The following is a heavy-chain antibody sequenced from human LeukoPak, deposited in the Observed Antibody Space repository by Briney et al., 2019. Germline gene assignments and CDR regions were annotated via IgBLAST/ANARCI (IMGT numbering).Heavy chain of an antibody. J-gene: IGHJ6*03. D-gene: IGHD5-24*01. CDR1: GFTFSSYS. CDR3: AREGRWLQFYYYYYYMDV. V-gene: IGHV3-48*04. Sequence: GGSLRLSCAASGFTFSSYSMNWVRQAPGKGLEWVSYISSSSSTIYYADSVKGRFTISRDNAKNSLYLQMNSLRAEDTAVYYCAREGRWLQFYYYYYYMDVWGKGTTVTVSS. CDR2: ISSSSSTI.